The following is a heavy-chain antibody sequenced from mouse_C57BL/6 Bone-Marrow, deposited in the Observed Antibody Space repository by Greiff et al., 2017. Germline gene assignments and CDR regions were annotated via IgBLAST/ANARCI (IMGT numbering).Heavy chain of an antibody. J-gene: IGHJ3*01. CDR2: LYPRDGST. CDR3: TRHYAYDWFAY. D-gene: IGHD2-2*01. V-gene: IGHV1-78*01. Sequence: LVESDAELVKPGASVKISCKVSGYTFTDHTIPWMKQRPEQGLEWIGYLYPRDGSTEYNEKFKGKATLTADKSSSTAYMQSNTLTSEDSAIYFSTRHYAYDWFAYWGPGTLVTVSA. CDR1: GYTFTDHT.